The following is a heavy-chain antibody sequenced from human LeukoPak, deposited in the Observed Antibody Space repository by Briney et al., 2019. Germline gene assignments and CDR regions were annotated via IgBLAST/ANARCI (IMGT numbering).Heavy chain of an antibody. CDR1: GFNFSSYG. V-gene: IGHV3-30*18. D-gene: IGHD3-9*01. CDR2: ISYDGSNK. CDR3: AKDWNRRARGALTGPFAY. Sequence: GGSLRLSCAASGFNFSSYGMHWVHQAPGKGLEWVAVISYDGSNKYYADSAKGRFTISRDNSKNTLYLQMNSLRAEDTAVYYCAKDWNRRARGALTGPFAYWGQGTLVTVSS. J-gene: IGHJ4*02.